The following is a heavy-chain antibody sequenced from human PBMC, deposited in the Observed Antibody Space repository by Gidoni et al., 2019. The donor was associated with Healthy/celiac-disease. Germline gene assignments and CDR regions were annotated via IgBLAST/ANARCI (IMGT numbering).Heavy chain of an antibody. CDR2: IKSKTDGGTT. J-gene: IGHJ6*02. D-gene: IGHD3-22*01. Sequence: EVQLVESGGGLVKPGGSLRLSCAASGFTFSNAWMSWVRQAPGKGLEWVGRIKSKTDGGTTDYAAPVKGRFTISRDDSKNTLYLQMNSLKTEDTAVYYCTMKGYYDSSGYYYDYYYYGMDVWGQGTTVTVSS. CDR1: GFTFSNAW. V-gene: IGHV3-15*01. CDR3: TMKGYYDSSGYYYDYYYYGMDV.